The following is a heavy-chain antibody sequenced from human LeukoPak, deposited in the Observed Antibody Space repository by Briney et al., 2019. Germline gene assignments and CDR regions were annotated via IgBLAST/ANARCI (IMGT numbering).Heavy chain of an antibody. CDR3: ARTGQQLADAFDI. V-gene: IGHV3-33*08. Sequence: GKSLRLSCAASGFSFSSQGMHWVRPAPGKGLEWVAFIRYDGTNKYYADSVKGRFTISRDNAKNSLYLQMNSLRAEDTAVYYCARTGQQLADAFDIWGQGTMVTVSS. J-gene: IGHJ3*02. D-gene: IGHD6-13*01. CDR2: IRYDGTNK. CDR1: GFSFSSQG.